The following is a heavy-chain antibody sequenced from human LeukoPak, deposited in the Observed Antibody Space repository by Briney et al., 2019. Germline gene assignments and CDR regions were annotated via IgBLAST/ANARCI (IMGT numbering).Heavy chain of an antibody. CDR2: ITSSSTYI. V-gene: IGHV3-21*01. CDR1: GFTFSNYN. D-gene: IGHD3-16*01. Sequence: GGSLRLSCAASGFTFSNYNMNWVRQAPGKGLEWVSSITSSSTYIYYADSVKGRFTISRDNAKSSLYLQMNSLRAEDSAVYYCAKIPQVATYTVPNFDFWGQGTLVTVSS. CDR3: AKIPQVATYTVPNFDF. J-gene: IGHJ4*02.